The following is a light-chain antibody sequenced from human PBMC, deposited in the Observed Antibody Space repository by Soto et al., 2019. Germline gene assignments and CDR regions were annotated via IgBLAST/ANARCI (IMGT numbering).Light chain of an antibody. CDR3: QYINSFHIS. V-gene: IGKV2-30*01. CDR1: QSLVYSDGNTY. CDR2: KLS. Sequence: DVVMTQSPLSLPVTLGQPASISCRSSQSLVYSDGNTYLSWFQQRPGQSPRRLIHKLSNRDSGVPDRFSGSGSGTDFSLTISSLQPEDVATYYCQYINSFHISLGGGTKVDIK. J-gene: IGKJ4*01.